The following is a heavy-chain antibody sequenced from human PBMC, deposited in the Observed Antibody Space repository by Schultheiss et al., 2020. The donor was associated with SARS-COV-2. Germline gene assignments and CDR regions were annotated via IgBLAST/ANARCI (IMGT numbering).Heavy chain of an antibody. CDR2: IIPILGIA. CDR1: GYTFTGYY. D-gene: IGHD2/OR15-2a*01. J-gene: IGHJ4*02. Sequence: SVKVSCKASGYTFTGYYMHWVRQAPGQGLEWMGRIIPILGIANYAQKFQGRVTITADKSTSTAYMELSSLRSEDTAVYFCARILTSASTRVDYWGQGTLVTVSS. V-gene: IGHV1-69*02. CDR3: ARILTSASTRVDY.